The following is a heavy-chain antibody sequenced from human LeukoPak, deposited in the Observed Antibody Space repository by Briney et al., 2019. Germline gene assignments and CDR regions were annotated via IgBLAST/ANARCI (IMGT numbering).Heavy chain of an antibody. CDR1: GGSISFYY. CDR3: ASSIAAAGNFDY. D-gene: IGHD6-13*01. J-gene: IGHJ4*02. CDR2: IYYSGST. Sequence: SETLSLTCTVSGGSISFYYWSWIRQSPGKGLECIGYIYYSGSTNYNPSLKSRVTISVDTSKNQFSLKLSSVTAADTAVYYCASSIAAAGNFDYWGQGTLVTVSS. V-gene: IGHV4-59*01.